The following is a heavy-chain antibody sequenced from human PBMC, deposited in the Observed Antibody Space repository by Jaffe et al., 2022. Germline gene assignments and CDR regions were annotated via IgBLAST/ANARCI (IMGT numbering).Heavy chain of an antibody. CDR1: GFTFTDYW. J-gene: IGHJ4*02. V-gene: IGHV3-74*01. CDR3: ARGSYRNFDY. CDR2: IDSYGNST. Sequence: EVQLVQSGEGLIQPGGSLTLSCAASGFTFTDYWMHWVRQAPGKGLVWVSRIDSYGNSTHYADSVKGRFTISRDNAKRTLYLQMSSLRGEDTALYYCARGSYRNFDYWGQGTLVTVSS. D-gene: IGHD3-16*02.